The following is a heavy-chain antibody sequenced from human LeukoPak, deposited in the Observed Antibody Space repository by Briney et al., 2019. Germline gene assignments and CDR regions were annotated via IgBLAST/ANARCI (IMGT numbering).Heavy chain of an antibody. Sequence: PGGSLRLSCTPSGFTFSSYLMSWVRQVPGKGLEWVANIKQDGSEKNYADSVKGRFTISRDNAKNSLYLQMKSLRVEDTALYYCARLGRATYYDSSVYQGGLTYYYYMDVWGKGTTVTVFS. J-gene: IGHJ6*03. CDR3: ARLGRATYYDSSVYQGGLTYYYYMDV. CDR2: IKQDGSEK. CDR1: GFTFSSYL. D-gene: IGHD3-22*01. V-gene: IGHV3-7*03.